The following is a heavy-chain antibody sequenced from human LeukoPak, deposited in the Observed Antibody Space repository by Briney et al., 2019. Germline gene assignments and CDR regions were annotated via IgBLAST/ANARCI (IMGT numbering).Heavy chain of an antibody. CDR2: INAGNGNT. J-gene: IGHJ4*02. CDR1: GYTFTSYA. Sequence: ASVTVSCKASGYTFTSYAMHWVRQAPGQRLAWMGWINAGNGNTKYSQKFQGRVTITRDTSASTAYMELSSLRSEDTAVYYCARGDTAMDEFDYWGQGTLVTVSS. D-gene: IGHD5-18*01. CDR3: ARGDTAMDEFDY. V-gene: IGHV1-3*01.